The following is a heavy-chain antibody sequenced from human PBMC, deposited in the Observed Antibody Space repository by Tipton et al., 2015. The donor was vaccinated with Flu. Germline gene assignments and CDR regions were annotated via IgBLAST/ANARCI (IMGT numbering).Heavy chain of an antibody. CDR3: AREKDSRGSEYFQQ. J-gene: IGHJ1*01. CDR2: IYTTGST. CDR1: GDSISTGSLY. D-gene: IGHD6-19*01. Sequence: TLSLTCNVSGDSISTGSLYWNWIRQPAGKALEWIGRIYTTGSTTYNPSLKSRVTISIDTSKNQFSLRLYSVTAADTAVYFCAREKDSRGSEYFQQWGQGTLVIVSS. V-gene: IGHV4-61*02.